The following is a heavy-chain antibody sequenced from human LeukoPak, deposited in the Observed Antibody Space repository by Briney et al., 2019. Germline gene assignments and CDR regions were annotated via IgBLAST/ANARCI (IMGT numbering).Heavy chain of an antibody. CDR3: ARDKWPYYYGSGSYYNFDY. V-gene: IGHV1-69*13. CDR2: IIPIFGTA. J-gene: IGHJ4*02. D-gene: IGHD3-10*01. CDR1: GGTFSSYA. Sequence: SVKVSCKASGGTFSSYAISWVRQAPGQGLEWMGGIIPIFGTANYAQKFRGRVTITADESTSTAYMELSSLRSEDTAVYYCARDKWPYYYGSGSYYNFDYWGQGTLVTVSS.